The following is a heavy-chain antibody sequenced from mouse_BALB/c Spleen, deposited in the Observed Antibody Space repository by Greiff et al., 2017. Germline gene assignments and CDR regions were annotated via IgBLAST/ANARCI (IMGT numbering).Heavy chain of an antibody. J-gene: IGHJ3*01. CDR2: INPSNGGT. CDR3: TRRLLGGFAY. V-gene: IGHV1S81*02. CDR1: GYTFTSYY. D-gene: IGHD2-1*01. Sequence: QVQLQQSGAELVKPGASVKLSCKASGYTFTSYYMYWVKQRPGQGLEWIGEINPSNGGTNFNEKFKSKATLTVDKSSSTAYMQLSSLTSEDSAVYYCTRRLLGGFAYWGQGTLVTVSA.